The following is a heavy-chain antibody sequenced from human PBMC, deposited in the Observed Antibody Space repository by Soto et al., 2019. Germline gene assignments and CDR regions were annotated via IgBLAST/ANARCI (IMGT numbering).Heavy chain of an antibody. D-gene: IGHD6-19*01. CDR1: GGSVSSGNYY. CDR2: IYYTGSS. J-gene: IGHJ6*02. V-gene: IGHV4-61*01. CDR3: RRSSRYSTDV. Sequence: SETLSLTCTVSGGSVSSGNYYWSWIRQPPGKGLEWIGFIYYTGSSSYNPSLKSRVTISVDTSKNQFSLKLSSVTAADTAVYYCRRSSRYSTDVWGQGTTVT.